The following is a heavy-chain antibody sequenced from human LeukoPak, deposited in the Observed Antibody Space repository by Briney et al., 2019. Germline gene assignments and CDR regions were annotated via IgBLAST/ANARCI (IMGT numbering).Heavy chain of an antibody. V-gene: IGHV4-4*07. CDR1: GGSISSYY. J-gene: IGHJ4*02. Sequence: PSETLSLTCTVSGGSISSYYWSWIRQPAGKGLEWIGRIYTSGSTNYNPSLKSRVTMSVDTSKNQFSLKLGSVTAADTAVYYCARDPGIAAAGTLWGFDYWGQGTLVTVSS. CDR2: IYTSGST. CDR3: ARDPGIAAAGTLWGFDY. D-gene: IGHD6-13*01.